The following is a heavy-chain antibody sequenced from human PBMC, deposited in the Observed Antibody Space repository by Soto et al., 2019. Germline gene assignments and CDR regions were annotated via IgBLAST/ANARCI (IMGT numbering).Heavy chain of an antibody. D-gene: IGHD3-16*01. CDR2: ISYDGSYK. CDR3: AKWNGGFDY. Sequence: QVQLVESGGGVVQPGRSLRLSCAASGFTFSSYGMHRVRQAPGKGLEWVAVISYDGSYKYYADSVKGRFTISRDNSKNTLYLQMNGLRAEDTAVYYCAKWNGGFDYWGQGTLVTVSS. J-gene: IGHJ4*02. CDR1: GFTFSSYG. V-gene: IGHV3-30*18.